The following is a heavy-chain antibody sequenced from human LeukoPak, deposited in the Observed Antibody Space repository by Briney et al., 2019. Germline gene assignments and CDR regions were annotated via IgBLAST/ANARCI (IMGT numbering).Heavy chain of an antibody. D-gene: IGHD3-10*01. J-gene: IGHJ4*02. CDR1: GFTVSSNY. V-gene: IGHV3-53*01. CDR3: ARAPAIYGSGSYLGY. Sequence: GGSLRLSCAASGFTVSSNYMSWVRRAPGKGLEWVSVIYSGGSTYYADSVKGRFTISRDNSKNTLYLQMNSLRAEDTAVYYCARAPAIYGSGSYLGYWGQGTLVTVSS. CDR2: IYSGGST.